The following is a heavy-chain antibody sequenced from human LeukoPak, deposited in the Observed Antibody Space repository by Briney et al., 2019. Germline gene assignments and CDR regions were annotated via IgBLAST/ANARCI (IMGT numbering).Heavy chain of an antibody. J-gene: IGHJ4*02. CDR1: GGSISSYY. Sequence: SETLSLICTVSGGSISSYYWSWIRQPAGKGLEWIGRIYASGSTYYNPSLKSRVTMSVNTSKNQFSLRLTTVTAADTAVYYCARDSNLEYSSSRGLGRWGQGTLVTVSS. CDR2: IYASGST. V-gene: IGHV4-4*07. CDR3: ARDSNLEYSSSRGLGR. D-gene: IGHD6-6*01.